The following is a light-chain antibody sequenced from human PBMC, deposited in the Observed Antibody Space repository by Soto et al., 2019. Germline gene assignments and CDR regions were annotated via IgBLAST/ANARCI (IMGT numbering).Light chain of an antibody. CDR1: QSISSS. V-gene: IGKV3-15*01. J-gene: IGKJ1*01. CDR2: GAS. CDR3: QQYDNWWA. Sequence: EIVMTQSPATLSVSPGERATLSCRASQSISSSLAWYQQKAGQAPRLLIYGASTRATGVPARFSGSGSGTDFNLTISSLQSEDFAVYYCQQYDNWWAFGQGTKVEIK.